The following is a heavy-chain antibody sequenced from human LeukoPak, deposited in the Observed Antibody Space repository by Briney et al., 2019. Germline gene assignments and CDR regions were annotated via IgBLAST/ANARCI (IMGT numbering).Heavy chain of an antibody. CDR2: IYTSGST. CDR3: ARGYYYHSSGYLSDAFDI. D-gene: IGHD3-22*01. V-gene: IGHV4-4*07. CDR1: GGSISSYY. Sequence: SETLSLTCTVSGGSISSYYWSWIRQPAGKGLEWIGRIYTSGSTNYSPSLKTRVTMSVDTSKNQFSLKLRSVTAADTAVYCCARGYYYHSSGYLSDAFDIWGQGTMVTVSS. J-gene: IGHJ3*02.